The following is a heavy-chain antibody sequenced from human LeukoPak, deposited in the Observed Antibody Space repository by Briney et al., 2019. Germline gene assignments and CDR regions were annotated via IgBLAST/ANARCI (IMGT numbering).Heavy chain of an antibody. CDR2: IKSKANSYTT. D-gene: IGHD3-10*01. CDR3: VAMIRGVAY. V-gene: IGHV3-72*01. J-gene: IGHJ4*02. CDR1: GFTFSDHY. Sequence: GGSLRLSCAASGFTFSDHYMDWVRQGPGKGLEWLGRIKSKANSYTTDHAASVRGRFTIPRDDSKNSLYVQMNSLKIEDTAVYYCVAMIRGVAYWGQGTLVTVSA.